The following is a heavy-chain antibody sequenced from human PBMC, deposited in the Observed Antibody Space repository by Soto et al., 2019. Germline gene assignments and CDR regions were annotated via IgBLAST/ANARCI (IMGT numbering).Heavy chain of an antibody. V-gene: IGHV1-8*01. D-gene: IGHD1-1*01. CDR3: ARGGRRPPYAKRGGPPIPFRFDP. CDR2: MNPNSGNT. CDR1: GYTLTELS. Sequence: ASVTVSCKVSGYTLTELSMHWVRQAPGKGLEWMGWMNPNSGNTGCAQKFQGRVTMTRNTSISTAYMELSSLRSEDTAVYYCARGGRRPPYAKRGGPPIPFRFDPWGQGTLVTVSS. J-gene: IGHJ5*02.